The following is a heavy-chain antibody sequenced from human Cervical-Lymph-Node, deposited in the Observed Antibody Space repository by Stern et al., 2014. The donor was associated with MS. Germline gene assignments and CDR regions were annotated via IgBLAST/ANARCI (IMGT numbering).Heavy chain of an antibody. D-gene: IGHD2-2*01. V-gene: IGHV3-21*01. CDR1: GFTFSSYS. J-gene: IGHJ4*02. CDR2: ISSSSSNI. CDR3: ARDYCSSTSCYNFDY. Sequence: EVHLVESGGGLVKPGGSLRLSCAASGFTFSSYSMNWVRQAPGKGLEWVSSISSSSSNIYYAGSVRGRFTISRDNAKNSLYLQMNSLRAEDTAVYYCARDYCSSTSCYNFDYWGQGNLVTVSS.